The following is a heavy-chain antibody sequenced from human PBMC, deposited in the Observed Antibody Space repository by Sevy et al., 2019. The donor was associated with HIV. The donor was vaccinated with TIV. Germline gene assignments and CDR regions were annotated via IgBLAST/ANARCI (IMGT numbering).Heavy chain of an antibody. Sequence: GGSLRLSCSVSGFTFNTYSFHWVRQAPGMGLEWVSVISSDGVNKYYADSVRGRFTISRDNSKSTLYLQMNNLRAGDKGVYYCASGGILVEGDDRTTPFDFWGQGTLVTVSS. CDR3: ASGGILVEGDDRTTPFDF. D-gene: IGHD2-15*01. CDR2: ISSDGVNK. V-gene: IGHV3-30-3*01. CDR1: GFTFNTYS. J-gene: IGHJ4*02.